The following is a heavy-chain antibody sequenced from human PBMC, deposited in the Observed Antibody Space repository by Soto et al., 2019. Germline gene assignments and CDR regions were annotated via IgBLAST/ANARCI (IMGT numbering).Heavy chain of an antibody. Sequence: SLTCAVYGGSFSGYYWSWIRQPPGKGLEWIGEINHSGSTNYNPSLKSRVTISVDTSKNQFSLKLSSVTAADTAVYYCARGRRYSSSWYWFDPWGQGTLVTVSS. D-gene: IGHD6-13*01. V-gene: IGHV4-34*01. CDR1: GGSFSGYY. CDR3: ARGRRYSSSWYWFDP. CDR2: INHSGST. J-gene: IGHJ5*02.